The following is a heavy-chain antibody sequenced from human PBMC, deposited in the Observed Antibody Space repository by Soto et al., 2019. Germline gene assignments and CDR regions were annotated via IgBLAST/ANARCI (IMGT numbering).Heavy chain of an antibody. D-gene: IGHD6-19*01. Sequence: GGSLRLSCAASGFTFDDYAMHWVRQAPGKGLEWVSGISWNSGSIGYADSVKGRFTISRDNAKNSLYLQMNSLRAEDTALYYCAKGWRTVAGYHDAFDIWGQGTMVTVSS. CDR2: ISWNSGSI. CDR3: AKGWRTVAGYHDAFDI. J-gene: IGHJ3*02. V-gene: IGHV3-9*01. CDR1: GFTFDDYA.